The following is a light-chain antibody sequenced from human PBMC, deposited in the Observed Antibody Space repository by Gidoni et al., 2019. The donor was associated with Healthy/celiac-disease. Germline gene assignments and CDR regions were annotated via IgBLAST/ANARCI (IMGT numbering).Light chain of an antibody. CDR2: AAS. J-gene: IGKJ1*01. CDR1: QGISSY. Sequence: IRMSQSPSSFSASTGDRVTITCRASQGISSYLAWYQQKPGKAPKLLIYAASTLQSGVPSRFSGSGSGTDFTLTISCLQSEDCATYYCQQYYSYLRTFGQGTKVEIK. CDR3: QQYYSYLRT. V-gene: IGKV1-8*01.